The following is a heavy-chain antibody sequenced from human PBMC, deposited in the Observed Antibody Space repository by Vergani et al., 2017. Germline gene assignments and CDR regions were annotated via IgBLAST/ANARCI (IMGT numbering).Heavy chain of an antibody. J-gene: IGHJ4*02. D-gene: IGHD4-17*01. V-gene: IGHV3-33*01. CDR3: ARDRDDGDYPYFDY. Sequence: VQLLESGGGLVQPGGSLRLSCAASGFTFSSYGMHWVRQAPGKGLEWVAVIWYDGSNKYYADSVKGRFTISRDNSKNTLYLQMNSLRAEDTAVYYCARDRDDGDYPYFDYWGQGTLVTVSS. CDR1: GFTFSSYG. CDR2: IWYDGSNK.